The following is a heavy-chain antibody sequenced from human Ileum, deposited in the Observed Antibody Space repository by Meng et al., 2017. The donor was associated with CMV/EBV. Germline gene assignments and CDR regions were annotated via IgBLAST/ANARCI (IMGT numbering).Heavy chain of an antibody. V-gene: IGHV4-4*07. J-gene: IGHJ4*02. Sequence: QMQLQESGPGLLTLLQTLSLTCTVSVGSISSYDWSWIRQPAGQGLEWIGRIYTSGSTNYNPSLKSRVTMSVDTSKNQFSLKLSSVTAADTAVYYCARADDSSGYCFDYWGQGTLVTVSS. CDR1: VGSISSYD. CDR3: ARADDSSGYCFDY. CDR2: IYTSGST. D-gene: IGHD3-22*01.